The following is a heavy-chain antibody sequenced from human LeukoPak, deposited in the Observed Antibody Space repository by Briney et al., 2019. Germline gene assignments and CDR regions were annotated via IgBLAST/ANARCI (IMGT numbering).Heavy chain of an antibody. CDR3: ARDLYYYGSGSYYDVFDV. D-gene: IGHD3-10*01. J-gene: IGHJ3*01. Sequence: ASVKVSCKASGYTFPTYGISWVRQAPGQGLEWMGWISAYKGNTYYAQKLQGRVTMTTDTSTSTAYMELRSLRSDDTAIYYCARDLYYYGSGSYYDVFDVWGQGTMVTASS. V-gene: IGHV1-18*01. CDR1: GYTFPTYG. CDR2: ISAYKGNT.